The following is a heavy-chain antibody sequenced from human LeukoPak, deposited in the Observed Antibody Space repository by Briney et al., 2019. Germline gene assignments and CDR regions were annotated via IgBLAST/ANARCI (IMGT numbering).Heavy chain of an antibody. J-gene: IGHJ5*02. Sequence: PGGPLRLSCAASGFTFISYWMHWVRQAPGKGLVWVSRINSDGSSTSYADSVKGRFTISRDNAKNTLYLQMDSLRAEDTAVYYCARGPHSSGYPNWFDPWGQGTLVTVSS. CDR1: GFTFISYW. CDR3: ARGPHSSGYPNWFDP. CDR2: INSDGSST. V-gene: IGHV3-74*01. D-gene: IGHD3-22*01.